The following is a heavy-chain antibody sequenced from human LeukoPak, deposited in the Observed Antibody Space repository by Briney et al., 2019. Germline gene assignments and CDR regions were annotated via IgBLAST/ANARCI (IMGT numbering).Heavy chain of an antibody. CDR1: GFTFSSYA. Sequence: PGGSLRLSCAASGFTFSSYAMRWVGQAPGKGLEWVSAISPSSGTFYADSVKGRFTISRDNSKNTLYLQMNSLRAEDTAVYYCARPQSSSGYYWPFDDWGQGTLVTVSS. CDR3: ARPQSSSGYYWPFDD. CDR2: ISPSSGT. J-gene: IGHJ4*02. D-gene: IGHD3-22*01. V-gene: IGHV3-23*01.